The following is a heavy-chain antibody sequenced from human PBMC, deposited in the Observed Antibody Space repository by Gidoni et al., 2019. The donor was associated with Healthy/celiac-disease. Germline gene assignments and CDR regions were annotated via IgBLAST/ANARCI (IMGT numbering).Heavy chain of an antibody. CDR2: ISWNSGSI. CDR3: AKDILGADGGY. CDR1: GFTFDDYA. Sequence: EVQLVESGGGLVQPGRSLRLSWAASGFTFDDYAMHWVRQAPGKGLEWVSGISWNSGSIGYADSVKGRFTISRDNAKNSLYLQMNSLRAEDTALYYCAKDILGADGGYWGQGTLVTVSS. J-gene: IGHJ4*02. V-gene: IGHV3-9*01. D-gene: IGHD3-16*01.